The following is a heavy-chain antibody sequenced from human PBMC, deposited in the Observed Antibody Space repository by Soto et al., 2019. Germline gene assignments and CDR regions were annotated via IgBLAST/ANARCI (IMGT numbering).Heavy chain of an antibody. V-gene: IGHV3-9*02. J-gene: IGHJ4*02. CDR1: GFTADDYA. D-gene: IGHD4-17*01. CDR2: ISSNSDTI. Sequence: EVQLVESGGGLVQPGRSLRLSCVASGFTADDYAMHWVRQAPGKGLEWVSGISSNSDTIDYADSVKGRFTISRDNAKNSLFLQMNRVRPEDTALYYCAKDMKWGGMTTIPYFDSWGQGTLVTVSS. CDR3: AKDMKWGGMTTIPYFDS.